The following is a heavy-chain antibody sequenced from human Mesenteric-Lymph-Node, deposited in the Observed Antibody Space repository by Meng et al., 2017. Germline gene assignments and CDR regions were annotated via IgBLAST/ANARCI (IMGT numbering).Heavy chain of an antibody. CDR2: IIPIFGTA. CDR3: ARDPGRWLQRYYYGMDV. V-gene: IGHV1-69*06. J-gene: IGHJ6*02. D-gene: IGHD5-24*01. Sequence: SVKVSCKASGGPFSSYAISWVRQAPGQGLEWMGGIIPIFGTANYAQKFQGRVTITADKSTSTAYMELSRLRSDDTAVYYCARDPGRWLQRYYYGMDVWGQGTTVTVSS. CDR1: GGPFSSYA.